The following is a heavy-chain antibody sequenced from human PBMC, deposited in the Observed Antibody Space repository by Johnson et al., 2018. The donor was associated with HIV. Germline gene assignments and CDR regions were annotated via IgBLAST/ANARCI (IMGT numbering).Heavy chain of an antibody. V-gene: IGHV3-15*02. D-gene: IGHD3-10*01. CDR2: IKSKTDGGTT. CDR1: GFTFSNAW. J-gene: IGHJ3*02. Sequence: VQLVESGGALVKPGGSLRLSCVASGFTFSNAWMSWVRQAPGKGLEWVGGIKSKTDGGTTDYAAPVKGKFTIARDDSKNTLYLQMNSLKTEDTAVYYCTRVWFGELSAFDIWGQGTMVTVSS. CDR3: TRVWFGELSAFDI.